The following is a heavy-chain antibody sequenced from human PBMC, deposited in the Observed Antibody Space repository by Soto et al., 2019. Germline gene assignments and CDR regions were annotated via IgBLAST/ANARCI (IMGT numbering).Heavy chain of an antibody. Sequence: PSETLSLSCTVSGGSISSGGYYGSWIRQHPGKGLEWIGYIYYSGSTYYSPSLKSRVTISVDTSKNQFSLKLSSVTAADTAVYYCAASCVGCGGFNYYGMDVWGQGTTVT. D-gene: IGHD2-21*01. CDR1: GGSISSGGYY. J-gene: IGHJ6*02. V-gene: IGHV4-31*03. CDR2: IYYSGST. CDR3: AASCVGCGGFNYYGMDV.